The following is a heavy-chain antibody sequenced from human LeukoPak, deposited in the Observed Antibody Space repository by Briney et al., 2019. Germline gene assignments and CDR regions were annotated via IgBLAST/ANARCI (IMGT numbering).Heavy chain of an antibody. CDR2: IYPGDSDT. CDR1: GYSFTSYW. Sequence: GESLKISCKVSGYSFTSYWIGWVRQVPGKGLEWMGIIYPGDSDTKYSPSFQGQVTISADNSITTAYLQWSSLKASDTAMYYCARHNYGGNSLYWYFDLWGRGTLVTVSS. V-gene: IGHV5-51*01. CDR3: ARHNYGGNSLYWYFDL. D-gene: IGHD4-23*01. J-gene: IGHJ2*01.